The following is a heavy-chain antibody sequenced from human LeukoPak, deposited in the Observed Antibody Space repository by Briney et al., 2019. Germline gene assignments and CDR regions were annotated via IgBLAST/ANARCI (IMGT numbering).Heavy chain of an antibody. CDR1: GYSFSNNW. V-gene: IGHV5-51*01. D-gene: IGHD2-2*02. Sequence: GESLKISCKGSGYSFSNNWIAWVRQMPGKGLEWMGVIYPSGSDTRYSPSFRGQVSISADKSVNTAFLQWSGLKASDTATYYCARGYCSTNSCYKFDYWGQGTLVTVSS. CDR3: ARGYCSTNSCYKFDY. CDR2: IYPSGSDT. J-gene: IGHJ4*02.